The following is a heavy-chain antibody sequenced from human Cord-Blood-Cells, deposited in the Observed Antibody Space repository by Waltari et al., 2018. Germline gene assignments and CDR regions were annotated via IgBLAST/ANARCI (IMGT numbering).Heavy chain of an antibody. CDR3: TRDNYGDYSY. Sequence: EVQLVESGGGLVQPGRSLRLSCTASGFTFGDYAMSWFRQAPGKGLEWVGLMGSKAYGGTTEYAASVKGRFTISRDDSKSIAYLQMNSLKTEDTAVYYCTRDNYGDYSYWGQGTLVTVSS. CDR2: MGSKAYGGTT. D-gene: IGHD4-17*01. V-gene: IGHV3-49*03. CDR1: GFTFGDYA. J-gene: IGHJ4*02.